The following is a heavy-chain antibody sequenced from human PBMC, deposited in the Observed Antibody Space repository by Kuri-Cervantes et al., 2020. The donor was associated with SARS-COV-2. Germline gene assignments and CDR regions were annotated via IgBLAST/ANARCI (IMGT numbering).Heavy chain of an antibody. D-gene: IGHD5-18*01. CDR1: GFTFSSYG. V-gene: IGHV3-30*18. CDR3: VKVDTAMVFFLFDY. J-gene: IGHJ4*02. Sequence: GESLKISCAAPGFTFSSYGMHWVRQTPDKGLEWVAVISYDVSNKYYAYSVKRQFTISRDNSKNTLYLQMDSLRAEDTAVYYCVKVDTAMVFFLFDYWGQGTLVTVSS. CDR2: ISYDVSNK.